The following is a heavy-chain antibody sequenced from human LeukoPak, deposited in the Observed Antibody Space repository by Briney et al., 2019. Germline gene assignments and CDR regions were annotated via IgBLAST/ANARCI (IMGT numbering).Heavy chain of an antibody. Sequence: GASVKVSCKASGYTFTSCYMHWVRQAPGQGLEWMGIINPSGGSTSYAQKFQGRVTMTRDTSTSTVYMELSSLRSEDTAVYYCARDLGSSGWEVIFDYWGQGTLVTVSS. CDR1: GYTFTSCY. CDR3: ARDLGSSGWEVIFDY. V-gene: IGHV1-46*01. J-gene: IGHJ4*02. CDR2: INPSGGST. D-gene: IGHD6-19*01.